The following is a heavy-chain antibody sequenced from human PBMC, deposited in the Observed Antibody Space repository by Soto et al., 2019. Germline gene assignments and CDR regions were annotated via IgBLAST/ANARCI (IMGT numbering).Heavy chain of an antibody. V-gene: IGHV1-3*01. D-gene: IGHD3-16*01. CDR2: INVGNGYT. Sequence: VQLVQSGAEVKKPGASVKVSCKASGYTFTNYPIHWVRQAPGQGLEWMGWINVGNGYTKYSQKYQGRVTLTRDTSASTAYMELSSLGSEDTAVYYCASSSEGGHWGQGTLVTVSS. J-gene: IGHJ4*02. CDR1: GYTFTNYP. CDR3: ASSSEGGH.